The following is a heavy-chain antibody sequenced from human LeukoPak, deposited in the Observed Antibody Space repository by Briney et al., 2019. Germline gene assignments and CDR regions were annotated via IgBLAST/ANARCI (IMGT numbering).Heavy chain of an antibody. V-gene: IGHV3-7*01. Sequence: PGGSLRLSCAASGFTFSSYWMSWVRQAPQKGLEWVASIKGDGSETFYVDSVKGRFTISRDNAQRPLLLQMNSLRAEDTAVYYCVRWRWLQSEFDYWGQGTLVTVSS. CDR2: IKGDGSET. D-gene: IGHD5-24*01. CDR1: GFTFSSYW. CDR3: VRWRWLQSEFDY. J-gene: IGHJ4*02.